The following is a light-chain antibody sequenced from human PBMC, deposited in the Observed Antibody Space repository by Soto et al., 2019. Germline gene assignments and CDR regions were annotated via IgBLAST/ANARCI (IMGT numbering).Light chain of an antibody. CDR2: DAS. CDR1: QSVSSY. Sequence: EIVLPQSPATLSLSPGERATLSCRASQSVSSYLAWYQQKPGQAPMLLLSDASNSATGMPARFSGSGSGTDFTRTISSLEPAELEVYDWQQRSNWPCTFGQGTKLESK. J-gene: IGKJ2*02. V-gene: IGKV3-11*01. CDR3: QQRSNWPCT.